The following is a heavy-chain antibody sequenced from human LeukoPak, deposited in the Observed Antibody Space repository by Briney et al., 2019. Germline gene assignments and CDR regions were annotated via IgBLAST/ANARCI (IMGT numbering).Heavy chain of an antibody. D-gene: IGHD3-22*01. CDR3: TTTYYYDSSSGSFDY. V-gene: IGHV3-15*01. CDR1: GFTFSNAW. J-gene: IGHJ4*02. Sequence: GGSLRLSCAASGFTFSNAWMNWVRQAPGKGLEWVGRLKSKTDGGVTDYAAPVKGRFTISRDDSKNTLYLQMNSLKTEDTAVYYCTTTYYYDSSSGSFDYWGQGTLVTVSS. CDR2: LKSKTDGGVT.